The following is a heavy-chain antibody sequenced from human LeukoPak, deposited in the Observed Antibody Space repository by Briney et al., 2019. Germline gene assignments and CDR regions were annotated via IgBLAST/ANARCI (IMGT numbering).Heavy chain of an antibody. CDR2: ISYSGST. CDR3: ARDRGGWVFDY. V-gene: IGHV4-59*01. CDR1: GGSISSYY. D-gene: IGHD1-26*01. Sequence: SETLSLTCTVSGGSISSYYWSWIRQPAGKGLEWIGYISYSGSTNHNPSLKSRVTISVDTSKNQFSLKLNSVTAADTAVYYCARDRGGWVFDYWGQGILVTVSS. J-gene: IGHJ4*02.